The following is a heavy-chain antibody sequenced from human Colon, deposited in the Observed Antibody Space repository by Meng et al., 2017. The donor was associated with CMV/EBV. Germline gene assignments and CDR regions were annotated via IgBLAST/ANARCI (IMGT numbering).Heavy chain of an antibody. CDR1: GFTFDDYG. D-gene: IGHD5-12*01. J-gene: IGHJ4*02. Sequence: GESLKISCAASGFTFDDYGMSWVRQAPGKGLERVSGINWNGGSTGYADSVKGRFTISRDNAKNSLYLQMNSLRAEDTALYYCARDGNSGYVYYFDYWGQGTLVTVSS. V-gene: IGHV3-20*04. CDR2: INWNGGST. CDR3: ARDGNSGYVYYFDY.